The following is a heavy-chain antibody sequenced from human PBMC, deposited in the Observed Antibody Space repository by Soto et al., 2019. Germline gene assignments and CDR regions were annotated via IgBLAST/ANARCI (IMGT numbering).Heavy chain of an antibody. D-gene: IGHD4-17*01. V-gene: IGHV3-30*18. Sequence: PWGSLRLSCAASGFTFSSYGMHWVRQAPGKGLEWVAVISYDGSNKYYADSVKGRFTISRDNSKNTLYLQMNSLRAEDTAVYYCAKDLDYGGNYFDYWGQGTLVTVSS. CDR2: ISYDGSNK. J-gene: IGHJ4*02. CDR1: GFTFSSYG. CDR3: AKDLDYGGNYFDY.